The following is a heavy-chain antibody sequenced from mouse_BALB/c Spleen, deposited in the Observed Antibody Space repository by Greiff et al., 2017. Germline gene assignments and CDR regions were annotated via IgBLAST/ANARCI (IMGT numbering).Heavy chain of an antibody. J-gene: IGHJ4*01. CDR2: INPSNGRT. CDR3: ATLNPGDYYAMDY. CDR1: GYTFTSYW. V-gene: IGHV1S81*02. Sequence: QVQLQQPGAELVKPGASVKLSCKASGYTFTSYWMHWVKQRPGQGLEWIGEINPSNGRTNYNEKFKSKATLTVDKSSSTAYMQLSSLTSEDSAVYYCATLNPGDYYAMDYWGQGTSVTVSS.